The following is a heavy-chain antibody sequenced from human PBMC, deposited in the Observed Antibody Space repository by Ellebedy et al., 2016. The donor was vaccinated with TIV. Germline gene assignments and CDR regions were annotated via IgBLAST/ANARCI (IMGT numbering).Heavy chain of an antibody. V-gene: IGHV1-69*13. J-gene: IGHJ3*02. Sequence: SVKVSCXASGYTFTSYGISWVRQAPGQGLEWMGGIIPIFGTANYAQKFQGRVTITADESTSTAYMELSSLRSEDTAVYYCARGGITGTTKGAFDIWGQGTMVTVSS. CDR1: GYTFTSYG. D-gene: IGHD1-7*01. CDR3: ARGGITGTTKGAFDI. CDR2: IIPIFGTA.